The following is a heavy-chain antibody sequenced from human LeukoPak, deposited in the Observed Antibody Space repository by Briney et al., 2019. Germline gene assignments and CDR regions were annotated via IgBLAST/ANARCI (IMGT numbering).Heavy chain of an antibody. D-gene: IGHD3-22*01. J-gene: IGHJ4*02. Sequence: PGRSLRLSCAASGFTFSSYAMHWVRQAPGKGLEYVSAVSSNGGSTYYADSVKGRFTSSRDNSKSTLLLQMGSPRAEDMAVYYCARGAYYDSSGYIDFWGQGTLVTVSS. V-gene: IGHV3-64*02. CDR3: ARGAYYDSSGYIDF. CDR2: VSSNGGST. CDR1: GFTFSSYA.